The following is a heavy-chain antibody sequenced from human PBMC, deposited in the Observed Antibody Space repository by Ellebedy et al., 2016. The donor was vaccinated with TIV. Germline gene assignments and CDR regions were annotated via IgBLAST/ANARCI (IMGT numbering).Heavy chain of an antibody. Sequence: SVKVSCXASGGTFSSYAISWVRQAPGQGLEWMGGIIPLFGTTNYAQKFQGRVTITADESTSAAYMELSSLRSEDTAVYYCARGLVYCSSPSCVVYYYYGMDVWGQGTTVTVSS. V-gene: IGHV1-69*13. CDR2: IIPLFGTT. J-gene: IGHJ6*02. CDR3: ARGLVYCSSPSCVVYYYYGMDV. D-gene: IGHD2-2*01. CDR1: GGTFSSYA.